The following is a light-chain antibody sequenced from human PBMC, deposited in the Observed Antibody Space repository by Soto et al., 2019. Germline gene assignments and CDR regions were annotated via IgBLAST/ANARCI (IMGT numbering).Light chain of an antibody. V-gene: IGLV1-51*01. Sequence: QSVLTQPPAVSAAPGQKIILSCSGSSSNIGGNSVAWNQQIPGTAPKLLIYDDNKRPSGIPDRFSGSKSVTAATLGITGFQTGDEADDYCGSWDSSLSAHVFGTGTKANVL. CDR2: DDN. J-gene: IGLJ1*01. CDR3: GSWDSSLSAHV. CDR1: SSNIGGNS.